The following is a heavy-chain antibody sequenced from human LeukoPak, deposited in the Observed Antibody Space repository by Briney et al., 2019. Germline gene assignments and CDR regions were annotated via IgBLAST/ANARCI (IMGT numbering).Heavy chain of an antibody. J-gene: IGHJ6*02. CDR1: GYTFTSYA. CDR3: ARAFAFRSQIYYYGMDV. CDR2: INAGNGNT. D-gene: IGHD2-15*01. Sequence: ASVKVSCKASGYTFTSYAMHWVRQAPGQRLEWMGWINAGNGNTKYSQKFQGRVTITRDTSASTAYMELSSLRSEDTAVYYCARAFAFRSQIYYYGMDVWGQGTTVTVSS. V-gene: IGHV1-3*01.